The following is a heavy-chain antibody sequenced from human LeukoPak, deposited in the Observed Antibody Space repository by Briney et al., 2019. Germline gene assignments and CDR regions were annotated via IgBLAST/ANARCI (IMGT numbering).Heavy chain of an antibody. J-gene: IGHJ4*02. CDR3: ARGTGTTGR. D-gene: IGHD1-7*01. Sequence: SETLSLTCTVSGGSISSYYWSWIRQPPGKGLEWIGYIYYSGSTNYNPSLKSRATISVDTSKNQFSLKLSSVTAADTAVYYCARGTGTTGRWGQGTLVTVSS. CDR1: GGSISSYY. CDR2: IYYSGST. V-gene: IGHV4-59*01.